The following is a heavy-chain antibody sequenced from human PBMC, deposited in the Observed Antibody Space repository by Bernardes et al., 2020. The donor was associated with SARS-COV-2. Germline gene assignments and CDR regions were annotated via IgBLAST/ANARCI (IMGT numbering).Heavy chain of an antibody. CDR3: ARARLKYCSSTSCYNRYYYYYMDV. Sequence: ASVKVSCKASGYTFTGYYMHWVRQAPGQGLEWMGWINPNSGGTNYAQKFQGRVTMTRDTSISTAYMELSRLRSDDTAVYYCARARLKYCSSTSCYNRYYYYYMDVWGKGTTVTVSS. D-gene: IGHD2-2*02. V-gene: IGHV1-2*02. CDR1: GYTFTGYY. CDR2: INPNSGGT. J-gene: IGHJ6*03.